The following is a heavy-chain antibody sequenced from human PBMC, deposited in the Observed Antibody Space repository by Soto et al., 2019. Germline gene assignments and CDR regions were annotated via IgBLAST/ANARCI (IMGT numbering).Heavy chain of an antibody. V-gene: IGHV4-59*08. J-gene: IGHJ4*02. CDR2: IHYSGNT. Sequence: QVQLQESGPGLVKPSETLSLTCTVSGGSISNYYWSWIRQPPGKGLEWIGYIHYSGNTKYNPSLKSRVTISADTFKNQFSLKLSSVTAADTAVYYCARGHYDFWSGYFATIDYWGQGSLVTVSS. CDR3: ARGHYDFWSGYFATIDY. CDR1: GGSISNYY. D-gene: IGHD3-3*01.